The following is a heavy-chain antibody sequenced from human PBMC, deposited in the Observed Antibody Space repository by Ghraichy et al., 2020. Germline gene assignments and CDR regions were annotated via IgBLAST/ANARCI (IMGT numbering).Heavy chain of an antibody. CDR1: GFSFNTYD. Sequence: GGSLRLSCAASGFSFNTYDMNWVRQAPGKGLQWVSGFSGSGGSTYYADSVKGRFTISRDNSKNTLYLQMNSLRAEDTAVYYCAKDRAVVRGSFDVWGQGTMVTVSS. CDR2: FSGSGGST. D-gene: IGHD3-10*01. J-gene: IGHJ3*01. V-gene: IGHV3-23*01. CDR3: AKDRAVVRGSFDV.